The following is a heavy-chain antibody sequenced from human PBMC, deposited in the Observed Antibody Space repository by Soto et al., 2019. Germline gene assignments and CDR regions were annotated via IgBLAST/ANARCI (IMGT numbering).Heavy chain of an antibody. V-gene: IGHV3-7*01. CDR1: GFTFSSYW. CDR2: IKEDGSEK. CDR3: TTWCLLRYCSGGDCYS. D-gene: IGHD2-21*01. Sequence: LRLSCAASGFTFSSYWMSWVRQAPGKGLEWVDNIKEDGSEKYYVDSVKGRFTISRDNDKNSLYLQMNSLRAEDTAVYYCTTWCLLRYCSGGDCYSCGQGTLVTVSS. J-gene: IGHJ4*02.